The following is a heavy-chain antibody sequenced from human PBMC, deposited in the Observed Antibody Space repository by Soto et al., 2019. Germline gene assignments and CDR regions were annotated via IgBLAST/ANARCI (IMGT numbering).Heavy chain of an antibody. CDR3: ARDRGDTAMVKSDWFDP. D-gene: IGHD5-18*01. J-gene: IGHJ5*02. Sequence: GGSLRLSCAASGFTFSSYWMHWVRQAPGKGLVWVSRINSDGSSTSYADSVKGRFTISRDNAKNTLYLQMNSLRAEDTAVYYCARDRGDTAMVKSDWFDPWGQGTLVTVSS. V-gene: IGHV3-74*01. CDR1: GFTFSSYW. CDR2: INSDGSST.